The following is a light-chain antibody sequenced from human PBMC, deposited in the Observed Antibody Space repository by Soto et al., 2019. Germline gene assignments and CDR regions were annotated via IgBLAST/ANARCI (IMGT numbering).Light chain of an antibody. CDR2: DAS. V-gene: IGKV3-11*01. CDR1: QSVSSY. CDR3: QQRSNWPLT. J-gene: IGKJ4*01. Sequence: IVFTQSPGTLSLSPVERATLSCRASQSVSSYLAWYQQKRGQAPRLLIYDASNRATGIPARFSGSGSGTDFSLTISSLEPEDFAVYYCQQRSNWPLTFGGGTKVDIK.